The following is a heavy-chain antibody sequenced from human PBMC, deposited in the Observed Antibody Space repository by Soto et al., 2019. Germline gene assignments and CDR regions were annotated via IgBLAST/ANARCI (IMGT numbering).Heavy chain of an antibody. V-gene: IGHV1-18*01. Sequence: QVQLVQSGAEVKKPGASVKVSCKAYGYTFTSYGISWVRQAPGQGLEWMGWISAYNGNTNYAQKLQGRVTMTTDTTTRTAYWERRGRRSDDPASYSCAEAFVYTYAIAYWGQGTLVTVSS. J-gene: IGHJ4*02. CDR3: AEAFVYTYAIAY. CDR1: GYTFTSYG. CDR2: ISAYNGNT. D-gene: IGHD5-18*01.